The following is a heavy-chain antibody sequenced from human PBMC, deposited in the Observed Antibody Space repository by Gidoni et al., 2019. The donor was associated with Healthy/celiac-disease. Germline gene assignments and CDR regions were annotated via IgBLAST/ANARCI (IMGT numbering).Heavy chain of an antibody. V-gene: IGHV3-30*03. D-gene: IGHD6-13*01. J-gene: IGHJ6*02. CDR3: TRSSWRTKPYYYYGMDV. Sequence: TFSSYGMHWVRQAPGKGLEWVAVISYDGSNKYYADSVKGRFTISRDNSKNTLYLQMNSLRAEDTAVYYCTRSSWRTKPYYYYGMDVWGQGTTVTVSS. CDR2: ISYDGSNK. CDR1: TFSSYG.